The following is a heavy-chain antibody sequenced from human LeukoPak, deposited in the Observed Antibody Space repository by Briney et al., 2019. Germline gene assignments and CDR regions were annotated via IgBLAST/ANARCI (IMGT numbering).Heavy chain of an antibody. D-gene: IGHD6-13*01. CDR1: GFTFSSYW. V-gene: IGHV3-74*01. Sequence: GGSLRLSCAASGFTFSSYWMHWVRQAPGKGLVWVSRINSDGSSTSYADSVKGRFTISRDNAKNTLYLQMNSLRAEDTAVYYCARKASSGWSFYYYYYMDVWGKGTTVTVSS. CDR2: INSDGSST. J-gene: IGHJ6*03. CDR3: ARKASSGWSFYYYYYMDV.